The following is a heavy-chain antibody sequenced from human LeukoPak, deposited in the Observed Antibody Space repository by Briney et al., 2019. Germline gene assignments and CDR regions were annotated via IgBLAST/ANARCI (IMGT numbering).Heavy chain of an antibody. J-gene: IGHJ6*03. CDR1: GGSISSGSYY. Sequence: SETLSLTCTVSGGSISSGSYYWSWTRQPAGKGLEWIGRIYTSGSTDYNPSLKSRVTISVDTSKNQFSLKLSSVTAADTAVYYCARVLSSYYYYYMDVWGKGTTVTVSS. D-gene: IGHD6-19*01. V-gene: IGHV4-61*02. CDR3: ARVLSSYYYYYMDV. CDR2: IYTSGST.